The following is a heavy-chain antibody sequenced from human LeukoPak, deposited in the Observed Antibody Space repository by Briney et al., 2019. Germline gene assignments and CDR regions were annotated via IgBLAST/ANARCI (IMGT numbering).Heavy chain of an antibody. CDR3: TRDAGNGYFDY. V-gene: IGHV3-48*04. D-gene: IGHD1-1*01. CDR2: ISSSSSGI. CDR1: GFIFSSNT. Sequence: GGSLRLSCAASGFIFSSNTMNWVRQAPGKGLEWVSYISSSSSGIYYADSVKGRFTISRDNAKSSLYLQMNSLRAEDTAVYYCTRDAGNGYFDYWGQGTLVTVSS. J-gene: IGHJ4*02.